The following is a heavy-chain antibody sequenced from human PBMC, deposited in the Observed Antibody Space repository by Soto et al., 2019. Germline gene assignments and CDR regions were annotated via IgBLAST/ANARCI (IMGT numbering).Heavy chain of an antibody. J-gene: IGHJ4*02. CDR3: ATTYFFGSGSAY. CDR1: GGSISSSSYY. Sequence: QLQLQESGPGLVKPSETLSLTCTVSGGSISSSSYYWGWIRQPPGKGLEWIGSIYYSGSTYYNPSLKSRVTIPVDTSTNPFSLKLTSVTAADTAVYSCATTYFFGSGSAYWGQGTLVTVSS. CDR2: IYYSGST. D-gene: IGHD3-10*01. V-gene: IGHV4-39*01.